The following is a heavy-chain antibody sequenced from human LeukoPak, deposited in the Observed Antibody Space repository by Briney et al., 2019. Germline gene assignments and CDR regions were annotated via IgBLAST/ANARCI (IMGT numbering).Heavy chain of an antibody. CDR3: ARSQLQLDYYGMDV. CDR2: IYYSGST. CDR1: GGSISSSSYY. Sequence: PSETLSLTCTVSGGSISSSSYYWGWIRQPPGKGLEWIGSIYYSGSTYYNPSLKSRVTISVDTSKNQFSLKLSSMTAADTAVYYCARSQLQLDYYGMDVWGQGTTVTVSS. D-gene: IGHD4-11*01. V-gene: IGHV4-39*01. J-gene: IGHJ6*02.